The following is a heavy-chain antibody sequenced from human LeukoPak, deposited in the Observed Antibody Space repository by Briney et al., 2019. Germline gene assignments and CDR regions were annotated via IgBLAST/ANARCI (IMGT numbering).Heavy chain of an antibody. CDR1: GFTFSSYW. Sequence: GGSLRLSCAASGFTFSSYWMSWVRQAPGKGLEWVANIKQDGSEKYYVDSVKGRFTISRDNAENSLYLQMNSLRAEDTAVYYCARVVWFGENWFDPWGQGTLVTVSS. CDR2: IKQDGSEK. CDR3: ARVVWFGENWFDP. D-gene: IGHD3-10*01. J-gene: IGHJ5*02. V-gene: IGHV3-7*03.